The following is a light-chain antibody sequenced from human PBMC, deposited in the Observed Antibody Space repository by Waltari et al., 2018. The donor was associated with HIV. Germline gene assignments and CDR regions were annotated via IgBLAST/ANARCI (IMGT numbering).Light chain of an antibody. V-gene: IGKV3-20*01. J-gene: IGKJ1*01. CDR1: QSVSSSS. CDR2: GAS. Sequence: EIVLTQSPGALSLSPGERATLSCRASQSVSSSSLAWYQQKPGQAPTILIYGASTRATGIPDGFSGSGSGTDFTLTISRLEPEDFAVYYCQQYGTSPRTFGQGTKVEIK. CDR3: QQYGTSPRT.